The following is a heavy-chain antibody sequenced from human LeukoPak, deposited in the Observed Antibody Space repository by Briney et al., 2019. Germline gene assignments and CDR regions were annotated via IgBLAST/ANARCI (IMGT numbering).Heavy chain of an antibody. J-gene: IGHJ4*02. CDR1: GFTFTCCW. CDR2: IGCSGDKT. Sequence: SGGSLRLSCAASGFTFTCCWMNWVRQAPGKGLEWVSTIGCSGDKTFYADYVKGRFTISRDNSKNMVHLQMNSLTGEDTALYYCVRRGDASSGWGDHDFWGQGAIVTVSS. V-gene: IGHV3-23*01. CDR3: VRRGDASSGWGDHDF. D-gene: IGHD6-19*01.